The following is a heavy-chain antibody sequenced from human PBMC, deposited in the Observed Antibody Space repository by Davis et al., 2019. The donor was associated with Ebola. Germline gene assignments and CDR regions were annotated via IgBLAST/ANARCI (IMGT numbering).Heavy chain of an antibody. J-gene: IGHJ5*01. CDR3: ARRRGDSSSFDS. CDR2: IFYSGST. CDR1: GGSITISGYY. V-gene: IGHV4-39*01. Sequence: MPSETLSLTCTVSGGSITISGYYWVWIRQPPGKGLEWIGNIFYSGSTYYDPSLKSRVIISLDTSKNQVSLKLTPVTAADTAVYYCARRRGDSSSFDSWGQGTLVTVSS. D-gene: IGHD6-6*01.